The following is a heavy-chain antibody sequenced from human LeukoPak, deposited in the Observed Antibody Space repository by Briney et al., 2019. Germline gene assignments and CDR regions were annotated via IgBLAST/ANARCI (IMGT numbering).Heavy chain of an antibody. CDR1: GGSISSYY. CDR2: IYTSGST. V-gene: IGHV4-4*07. D-gene: IGHD3-10*01. J-gene: IGHJ5*02. CDR3: ARGHPLLWFGGENWFDP. Sequence: SETLSLTCTASGGSISSYYWSWIRQPAGKGLEWIGRIYTSGSTNYNPSLKSRVTMSVDTSKNQFSLKLSSVTAADTAVYYCARGHPLLWFGGENWFDPWGQGTLVTVSS.